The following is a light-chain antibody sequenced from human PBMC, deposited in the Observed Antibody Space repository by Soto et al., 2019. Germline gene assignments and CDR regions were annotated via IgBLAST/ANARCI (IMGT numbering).Light chain of an antibody. Sequence: DSQLAQSPSLLSASVGDRVTSSCRASHDISTYLAWYQQKPGKAPKLMIYEASTLQSGVPSRFSGSGSGTDFTLSIGSLQPEDFATYYCQQSYSTPRTFGQGTKVDIK. CDR2: EAS. CDR3: QQSYSTPRT. CDR1: HDISTY. V-gene: IGKV1-39*01. J-gene: IGKJ1*01.